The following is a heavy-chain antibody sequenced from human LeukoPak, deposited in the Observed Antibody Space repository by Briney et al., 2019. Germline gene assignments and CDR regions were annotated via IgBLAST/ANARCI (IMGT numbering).Heavy chain of an antibody. D-gene: IGHD2-2*01. CDR2: INHSGST. Sequence: PSETLSLTCAVYGGSFSGYYWSWIRQPPGKGLEWIGEINHSGSTNYNPSLKSRVTISVDTSKNQFSLKLSSVTAADTAVYYCARDHYCSSTSCYGDDAFDIWGQGTMVTVSS. J-gene: IGHJ3*02. V-gene: IGHV4-34*01. CDR3: ARDHYCSSTSCYGDDAFDI. CDR1: GGSFSGYY.